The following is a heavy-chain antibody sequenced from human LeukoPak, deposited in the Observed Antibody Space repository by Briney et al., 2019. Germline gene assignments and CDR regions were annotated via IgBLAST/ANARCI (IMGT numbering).Heavy chain of an antibody. Sequence: PSETLSLTCTVSGGSISSYYWSWIRQPPGKGLEWIGYIYTSGSTNYNPSLKSRVTISVDTSKNQFSLKLSSVTAADTAVYCCARGIEYYYGSGSYYTQNWFDPWGQGTLVTVSS. V-gene: IGHV4-4*08. CDR1: GGSISSYY. D-gene: IGHD3-10*01. CDR3: ARGIEYYYGSGSYYTQNWFDP. CDR2: IYTSGST. J-gene: IGHJ5*02.